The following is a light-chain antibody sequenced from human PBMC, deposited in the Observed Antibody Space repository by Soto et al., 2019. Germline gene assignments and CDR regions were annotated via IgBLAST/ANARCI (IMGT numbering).Light chain of an antibody. CDR3: QQRSNWPPYT. CDR2: DAS. CDR1: QGVSSY. J-gene: IGKJ2*01. Sequence: EIVLTQSPATLSLSPGERATLSCRASQGVSSYLAWYQQKPGQAPRLLIYDASNMATGIPARFSGSGSGTDFTLTISSLEPEDFAVYYCQQRSNWPPYTFGQGTKLEIK. V-gene: IGKV3-11*01.